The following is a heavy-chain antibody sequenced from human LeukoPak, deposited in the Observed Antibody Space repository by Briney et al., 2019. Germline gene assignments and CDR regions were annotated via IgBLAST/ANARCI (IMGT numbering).Heavy chain of an antibody. J-gene: IGHJ4*02. CDR1: GFTFSSYA. V-gene: IGHV3-23*01. CDR2: ISGSGGST. CDR3: AKGYDSSGYYYVFEGLFDY. Sequence: PGGSLRLSCAASGFTFSSYAMSWVRQAPGKGLEWVSAISGSGGSTYYADSVKGRFTISRDNSKNTLYLQMNSLRAEDTAVYYCAKGYDSSGYYYVFEGLFDYWGQGTLVTVSS. D-gene: IGHD3-22*01.